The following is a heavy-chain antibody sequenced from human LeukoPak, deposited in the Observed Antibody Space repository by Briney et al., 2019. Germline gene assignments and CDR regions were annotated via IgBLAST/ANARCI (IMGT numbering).Heavy chain of an antibody. Sequence: ASVKVSCEVSGYTLTELSMHWVRQAPGKGLEWMGGFDPEDGETIYAQKFQGRVTMTEDTSTDTAYMELSSLRSEDTAVYYCATELGSGRLWNPHYFDYWGQGTLVTVSS. CDR2: FDPEDGET. CDR1: GYTLTELS. D-gene: IGHD3-3*01. CDR3: ATELGSGRLWNPHYFDY. J-gene: IGHJ4*02. V-gene: IGHV1-24*01.